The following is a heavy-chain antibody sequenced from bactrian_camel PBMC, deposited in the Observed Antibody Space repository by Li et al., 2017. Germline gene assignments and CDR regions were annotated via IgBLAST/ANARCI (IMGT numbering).Heavy chain of an antibody. CDR3: IRLGGSWSDFAY. Sequence: QVQLVESGGGSVQSGGSLRLSCAASGTYSSSVLCMGWFRQAPGKEREGVALIYANGGSTYYVDSVKGRFTISRDNAKNTVYLQLTSLKTEDMAMYYCIRLGGSWSDFAYWGQGTQVTVS. CDR1: GTYSSSVLC. J-gene: IGHJ6*01. V-gene: IGHV3S54*01. D-gene: IGHD6*01. CDR2: IYANGGST.